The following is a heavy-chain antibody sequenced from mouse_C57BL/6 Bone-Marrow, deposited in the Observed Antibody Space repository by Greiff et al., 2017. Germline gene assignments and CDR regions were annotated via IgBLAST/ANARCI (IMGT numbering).Heavy chain of an antibody. D-gene: IGHD4-1*02. CDR2: IYPGSGNT. CDR1: GYTFTSYG. V-gene: IGHV1-81*01. J-gene: IGHJ3*01. Sequence: VKLQESGAELARPGASVKLSCKASGYTFTSYGISWVKQRTGQGLEWIGEIYPGSGNTYYNEMFKGKAKLTADKSSSTAYMELRSLTYEDSAFYFCAFQLGPWFAYWGQGTLVTVSA. CDR3: AFQLGPWFAY.